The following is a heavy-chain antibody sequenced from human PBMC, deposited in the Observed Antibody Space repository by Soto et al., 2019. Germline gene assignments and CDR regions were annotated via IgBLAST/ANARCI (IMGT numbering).Heavy chain of an antibody. CDR1: GFTFSSYA. J-gene: IGHJ6*02. Sequence: GGSLRLSCAASGFTFSSYAMHWVRQAPGKGLEWVAVISYDGSNKYYADSVKGRFTISRGNSKNTLYLQMNSLRAEDTAVYYCASLLAARLYYYYGMDVWGQGTTVTVSS. CDR2: ISYDGSNK. D-gene: IGHD6-6*01. CDR3: ASLLAARLYYYYGMDV. V-gene: IGHV3-30-3*01.